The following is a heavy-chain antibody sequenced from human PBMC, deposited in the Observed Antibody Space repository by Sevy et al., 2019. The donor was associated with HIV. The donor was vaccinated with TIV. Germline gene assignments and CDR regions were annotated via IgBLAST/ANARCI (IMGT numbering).Heavy chain of an antibody. D-gene: IGHD6-13*01. J-gene: IGHJ6*02. CDR3: ARDPAVSSSWYTYYYGMDV. Sequence: ASVKVSCKASGYTFTSYAMNWVRQAPGQGIEWMGWINTNTGNPTYAQGFTGRFVFSLDTSVSTAYLQISSLKAEDTAVYYCARDPAVSSSWYTYYYGMDVSGQRTAVTVSS. CDR1: GYTFTSYA. CDR2: INTNTGNP. V-gene: IGHV7-4-1*02.